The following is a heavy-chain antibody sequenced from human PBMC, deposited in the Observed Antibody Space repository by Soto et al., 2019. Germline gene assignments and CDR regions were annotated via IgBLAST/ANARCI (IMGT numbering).Heavy chain of an antibody. CDR1: GGTFSSYA. J-gene: IGHJ3*02. CDR2: IIPIFGTA. D-gene: IGHD3-22*01. Sequence: QVQLVQSGAEVKKPGSSVKVSCKASGGTFSSYAISWVRQAPGQGLEWMGGIIPIFGTANYAQKFQGRVTITADESTSTAYMELSSLRSEDTAVYHCAVNYDSSGYYPYDAFDIWGQGTMVTVSS. CDR3: AVNYDSSGYYPYDAFDI. V-gene: IGHV1-69*01.